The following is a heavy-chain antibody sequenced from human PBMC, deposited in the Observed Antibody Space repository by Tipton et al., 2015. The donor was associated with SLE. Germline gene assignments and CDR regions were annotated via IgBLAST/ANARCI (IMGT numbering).Heavy chain of an antibody. J-gene: IGHJ3*02. CDR2: ISSSSSYI. CDR1: GFTFSSYS. V-gene: IGHV3-21*03. D-gene: IGHD6-19*01. CDR3: ARAYSSGWYDAFDI. Sequence: SLRLSCAASGFTFSSYSMNWVRQAPGKGLEWVSSISSSSSYIYYADSVKGRFTISRDNAKNSLYLQMNSLRAEDTAVYYCARAYSSGWYDAFDIWGQGTMVTVSS.